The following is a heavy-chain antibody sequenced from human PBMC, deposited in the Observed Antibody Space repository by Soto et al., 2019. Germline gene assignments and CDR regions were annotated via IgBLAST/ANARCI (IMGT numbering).Heavy chain of an antibody. CDR3: ARGGHIAVVTASFDY. J-gene: IGHJ4*02. D-gene: IGHD2-21*02. Sequence: ASVKVSCKPSGYTLNTYYLHWVRQAPGQGLEWMGIIHPSGGGSTYAQKFLGRVTMTRDTSTGTVFMELSSLRSADTAVYYCARGGHIAVVTASFDYWGQGTLVTVS. V-gene: IGHV1-46*02. CDR1: GYTLNTYY. CDR2: IHPSGGGS.